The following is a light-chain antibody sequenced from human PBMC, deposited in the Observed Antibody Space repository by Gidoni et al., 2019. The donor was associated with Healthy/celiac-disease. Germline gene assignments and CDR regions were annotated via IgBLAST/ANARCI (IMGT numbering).Light chain of an antibody. CDR3: QAYDSSLSGFYV. CDR2: GNS. J-gene: IGLJ1*01. CDR1: SSNIGAGYD. V-gene: IGLV1-40*01. Sequence: QSVLTPPPSVSGATGQRVTISCTGSSSNIGAGYDVHWYQQLPGTAPKLLIYGNSNRPSGVPDRCSGSKSGTSASLAITGLQAEDEADYYCQAYDSSLSGFYVFGTGTKVTVL.